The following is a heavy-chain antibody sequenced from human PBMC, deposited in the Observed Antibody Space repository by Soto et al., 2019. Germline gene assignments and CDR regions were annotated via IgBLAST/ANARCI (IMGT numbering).Heavy chain of an antibody. CDR3: ATYSTYYYDSSGHY. CDR1: GGTFSSYA. CDR2: IIPIFGTA. Sequence: GASVKVSCKASGGTFSSYAISWVRQAPGQGLEWMGGIIPIFGTANYAQKFQGRVTITADESTSTAYMELSSLGSEDTAVYYCATYSTYYYDSSGHYWGQGTLVTVSS. V-gene: IGHV1-69*13. J-gene: IGHJ4*02. D-gene: IGHD3-22*01.